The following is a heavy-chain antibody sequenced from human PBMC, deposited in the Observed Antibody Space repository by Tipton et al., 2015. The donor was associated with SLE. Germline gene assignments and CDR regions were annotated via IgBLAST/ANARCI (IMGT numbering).Heavy chain of an antibody. CDR1: GGSISSNY. CDR3: ARGSPFMEWERNFFDY. D-gene: IGHD3-3*01. J-gene: IGHJ4*02. Sequence: TLSLTCSVSGGSISSNYWIWIRQPPGKGLEWIGYISDGGGTNYNPSLKSRVTISVDPAKNQFSLKLTSVTAADSAVYYCARGSPFMEWERNFFDYWGQGTLVTASS. CDR2: ISDGGGT. V-gene: IGHV4-59*08.